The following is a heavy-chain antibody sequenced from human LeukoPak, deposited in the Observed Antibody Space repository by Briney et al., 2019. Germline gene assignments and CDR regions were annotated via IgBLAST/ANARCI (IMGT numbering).Heavy chain of an antibody. CDR3: TTGLYYYDSSGYYVIDY. J-gene: IGHJ4*02. D-gene: IGHD3-22*01. Sequence: GGSLRLSCAASGFTFSNAWVSWVRQAPGKGLEWVGRIKSKTDGGTTDYAAPVKGRFTISRDDSKNTLYLQMNSLKTEDTAVYYCTTGLYYYDSSGYYVIDYWGQGTLVTVSS. CDR2: IKSKTDGGTT. V-gene: IGHV3-15*01. CDR1: GFTFSNAW.